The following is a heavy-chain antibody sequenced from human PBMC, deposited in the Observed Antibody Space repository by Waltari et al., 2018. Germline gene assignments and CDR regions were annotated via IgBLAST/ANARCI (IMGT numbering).Heavy chain of an antibody. CDR3: AKDPYSNYDSYYSYMDV. CDR2: IRYDGNIK. Sequence: QVQLVESGGGVVQPGGSRGLSWAVSGFAFSTKGMPWVRQAPGKGLEWVAFIRYDGNIKNYADSVKGRFTISRDNSKNTLSPQVNSLGAEDTAVNYCAKDPYSNYDSYYSYMDVWGKGTTVTISS. D-gene: IGHD4-4*01. CDR1: GFAFSTKG. V-gene: IGHV3-30*02. J-gene: IGHJ6*03.